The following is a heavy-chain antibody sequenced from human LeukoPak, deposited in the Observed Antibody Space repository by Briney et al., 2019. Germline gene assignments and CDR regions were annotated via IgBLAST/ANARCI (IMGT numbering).Heavy chain of an antibody. CDR1: GFTFSSYW. D-gene: IGHD6-13*01. Sequence: GGSLRLSCAASGFTFSSYWMSWVRQAPGKGLEWVANIKQDGSEKYYVDSVKGRFTISRDNAKNSLYLQMNSLRAEDTAVYYCAREGSSWYQTYFDYWGQGTLVTVCS. CDR3: AREGSSWYQTYFDY. J-gene: IGHJ4*02. CDR2: IKQDGSEK. V-gene: IGHV3-7*01.